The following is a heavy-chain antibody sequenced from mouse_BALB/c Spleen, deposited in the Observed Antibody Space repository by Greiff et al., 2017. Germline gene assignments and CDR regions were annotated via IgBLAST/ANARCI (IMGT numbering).Heavy chain of an antibody. CDR3: ARDRDSGAMDY. Sequence: VQRVESGPGLVAPSQSLSITCTVSGFSLTSYGVHWVRQPPGKGLEWLGVIWAGGSTNYNSALMSRLSISKDNSKSQVFLKMNSLQTDDTAMYYCARDRDSGAMDYWGQGTSVTVSS. J-gene: IGHJ4*01. CDR1: GFSLTSYG. V-gene: IGHV2-9*02. CDR2: IWAGGST. D-gene: IGHD3-1*01.